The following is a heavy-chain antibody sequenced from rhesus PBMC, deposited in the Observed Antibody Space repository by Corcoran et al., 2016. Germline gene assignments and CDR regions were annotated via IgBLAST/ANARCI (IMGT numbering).Heavy chain of an antibody. CDR3: ARDRIAAAGGFDY. CDR1: GGSISSGYD. Sequence: QVQLQESGPGVVKPSETLSLTCAVSGGSISSGYDWSWIRQPPGKGLEWIGYFYGSSGSTNYNPSLKNRVTISKDASKNQFSLKLSSVTAADTAVYYCARDRIAAAGGFDYWGQGVLVTVSS. V-gene: IGHV4-76*01. J-gene: IGHJ4*01. D-gene: IGHD6-25*01. CDR2: FYGSSGST.